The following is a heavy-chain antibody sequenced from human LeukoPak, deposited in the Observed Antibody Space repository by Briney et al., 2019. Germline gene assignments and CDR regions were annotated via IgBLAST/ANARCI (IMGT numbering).Heavy chain of an antibody. V-gene: IGHV4-30-4*01. Sequence: SETLSLTCAVYGGSISSGDYYWSWIRQPPGKRLVWIGYIYYSGSTYYNPSLKSRVTISVETSKNQFSLKLSSVTAADTAVYYCARGLPGEVTLGYWGQGTLVTVSS. J-gene: IGHJ4*02. CDR2: IYYSGST. CDR1: GGSISSGDYY. D-gene: IGHD3-16*01. CDR3: ARGLPGEVTLGY.